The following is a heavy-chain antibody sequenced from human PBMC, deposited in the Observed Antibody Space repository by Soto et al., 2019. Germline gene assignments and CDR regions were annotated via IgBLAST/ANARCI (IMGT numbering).Heavy chain of an antibody. J-gene: IGHJ6*02. D-gene: IGHD6-13*01. CDR3: ANLGRIAAAGNRVNYYYYYGMDV. Sequence: PGGSLRLSCAASGFTFSSYAMSWVRQAPGKGLEWVSAISGSGGSTYYADSVKGRFTISRDNSKNTLYLQMNSLRAEDTAVYYCANLGRIAAAGNRVNYYYYYGMDVWGQGTTVTVSS. CDR2: ISGSGGST. V-gene: IGHV3-23*01. CDR1: GFTFSSYA.